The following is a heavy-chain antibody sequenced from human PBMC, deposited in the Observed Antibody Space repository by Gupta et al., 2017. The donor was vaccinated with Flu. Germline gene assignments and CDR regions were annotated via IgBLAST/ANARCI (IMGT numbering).Heavy chain of an antibody. CDR3: AKDSLSSSWALFDY. J-gene: IGHJ4*02. CDR2: IGWNSGTI. D-gene: IGHD6-13*01. V-gene: IGHV3-9*01. Sequence: RQAPWKGLEGVSSIGWNSGTIAYADSVKGRFTISRDNAKNSLYLQMNSLRAEDTALYFCAKDSLSSSWALFDYWGQGTLVTVSS.